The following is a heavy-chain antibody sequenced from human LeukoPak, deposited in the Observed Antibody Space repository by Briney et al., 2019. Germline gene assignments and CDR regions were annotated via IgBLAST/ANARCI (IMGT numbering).Heavy chain of an antibody. CDR2: INHSGST. J-gene: IGHJ6*03. CDR1: GGSISSNSYY. D-gene: IGHD3-10*01. CDR3: ARRYGSGSYYHYYYYYMDV. V-gene: IGHV4-39*02. Sequence: SETLSLTCAVSGGSISSNSYYWGWIRQPPGKGLEGIGEINHSGSTNYNPSLKSRVTISVDTSKNHFSLKLSSLTAADTAVYYCARRYGSGSYYHYYYYYMDVWGKGTTVTISS.